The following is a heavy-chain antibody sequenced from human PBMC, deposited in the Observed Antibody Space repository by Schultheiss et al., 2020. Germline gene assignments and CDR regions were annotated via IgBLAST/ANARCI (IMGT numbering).Heavy chain of an antibody. CDR2: IKQDGSEK. J-gene: IGHJ4*02. CDR3: ASQYYYDSSGYYGSIDY. Sequence: GESLKISCAASGFTFSDYYMSWIRQAPGKGLEWVANIKQDGSEKYYVDSVKGRFTISRDNAKNSLYLQMNSLRAEDTAVYYCASQYYYDSSGYYGSIDYWGQGTLVTVSS. D-gene: IGHD3-22*01. V-gene: IGHV3-7*01. CDR1: GFTFSDYY.